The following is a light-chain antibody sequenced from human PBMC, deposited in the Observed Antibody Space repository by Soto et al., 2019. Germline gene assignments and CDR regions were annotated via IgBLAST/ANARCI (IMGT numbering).Light chain of an antibody. Sequence: RAXLSCRASQSVSSNLAWYQQKPGQAPSLLIYGASTRATGTPARFSGSGSGTEFTLTISSLQSEDFAVYYCQQYIRWPLTFGGGTKVDIK. CDR1: QSVSSN. CDR2: GAS. J-gene: IGKJ4*01. V-gene: IGKV3-15*01. CDR3: QQYIRWPLT.